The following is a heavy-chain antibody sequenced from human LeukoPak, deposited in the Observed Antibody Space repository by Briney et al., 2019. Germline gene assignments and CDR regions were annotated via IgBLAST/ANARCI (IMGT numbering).Heavy chain of an antibody. J-gene: IGHJ4*02. D-gene: IGHD5-24*01. Sequence: SETLSLTCAVYGGSFSGYYWSWIRQPPGKGLEWIGEINHSGSTNYNPSLKSRVTISVDTSKNQFSLKLSSVTAADTAVYYCARGRGRWLQLAKKYYFDYWGQGTLVTVSS. V-gene: IGHV4-34*01. CDR3: ARGRGRWLQLAKKYYFDY. CDR1: GGSFSGYY. CDR2: INHSGST.